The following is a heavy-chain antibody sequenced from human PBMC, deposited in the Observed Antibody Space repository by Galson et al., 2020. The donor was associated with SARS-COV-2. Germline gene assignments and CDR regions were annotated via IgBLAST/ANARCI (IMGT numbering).Heavy chain of an antibody. D-gene: IGHD1-20*01. CDR1: GASITSGNYY. J-gene: IGHJ4*02. Sequence: SETLSLTCTVSGASITSGNYYWSWIRQPPGKGLEWIGHIYTSANTNYNPSLKSRVTISKDTSKNQFSLRLSSVTAADTAMYYCAREGITGSDYFDFWGQGALVTVSS. CDR2: IYTSANT. CDR3: AREGITGSDYFDF. V-gene: IGHV4-61*09.